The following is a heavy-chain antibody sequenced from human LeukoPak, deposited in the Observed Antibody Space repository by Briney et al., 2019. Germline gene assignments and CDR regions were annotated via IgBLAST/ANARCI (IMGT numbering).Heavy chain of an antibody. Sequence: GGSLRLSCSTSGFIFSSYPMHWVRQPPGKGLEYVSGITSNGDSTNYADSVKGRFTISRDSSKNTLSLHMSSLRAEDTAVYYCVKDQGEYSSSWYYFDNWGQGTLVTVSS. J-gene: IGHJ4*02. CDR2: ITSNGDST. CDR3: VKDQGEYSSSWYYFDN. CDR1: GFIFSSYP. V-gene: IGHV3-64D*06. D-gene: IGHD6-13*01.